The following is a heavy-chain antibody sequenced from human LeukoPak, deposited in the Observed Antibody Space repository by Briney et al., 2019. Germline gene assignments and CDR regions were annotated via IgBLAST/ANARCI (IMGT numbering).Heavy chain of an antibody. J-gene: IGHJ6*02. D-gene: IGHD3-3*01. CDR2: IYYSGST. V-gene: IGHV4-59*01. Sequence: SETLSLACTVSGGSISSYYWSWIRQPPGKGLEWIGYIYYSGSTNYNPSLKSRVTISVDTSKNQFSLKLSSVTAADTAVYYCARQGDQRITIFGVAPPGGMDVWGQGTTVTVSS. CDR3: ARQGDQRITIFGVAPPGGMDV. CDR1: GGSISSYY.